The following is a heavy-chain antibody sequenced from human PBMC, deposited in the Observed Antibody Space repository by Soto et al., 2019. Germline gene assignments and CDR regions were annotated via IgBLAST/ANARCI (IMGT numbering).Heavy chain of an antibody. Sequence: PGESLKISCKGSGYSFTSYWIGWVRQMPGKGLEWMGIIYPGDSDTRYSPSFQGQVTISADKSISTAYLQWSSLKASDTAMYYCARHYRDLQFRETYYYYGMDVWGQGTTVTVSS. V-gene: IGHV5-51*01. D-gene: IGHD3-10*01. CDR2: IYPGDSDT. J-gene: IGHJ6*02. CDR1: GYSFTSYW. CDR3: ARHYRDLQFRETYYYYGMDV.